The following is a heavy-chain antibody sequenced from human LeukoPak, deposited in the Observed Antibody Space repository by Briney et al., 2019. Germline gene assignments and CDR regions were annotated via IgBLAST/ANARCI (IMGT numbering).Heavy chain of an antibody. J-gene: IGHJ4*02. CDR2: ISSSSSYI. Sequence: GGSLRLSCAASGFTFSSYSMNWVRQAPGKGLEWVSSISSSSSYIYYADSVKGRFTISRDNAKNSLYLQMNSLRAEDTAVYYCARTGVRGGSYTHDYWGQGTLVTVSS. CDR3: ARTGVRGGSYTHDY. CDR1: GFTFSSYS. D-gene: IGHD1-26*01. V-gene: IGHV3-21*01.